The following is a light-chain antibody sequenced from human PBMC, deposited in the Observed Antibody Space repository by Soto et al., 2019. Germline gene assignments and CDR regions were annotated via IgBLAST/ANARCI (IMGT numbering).Light chain of an antibody. CDR1: QSISKF. CDR2: AAS. CDR3: QQSYSTLYT. V-gene: IGKV1-39*01. Sequence: DIQMTQSPSSLSASVGDTVTITCRASQSISKFLNWYQQNPGKAPRVLIYAASSLQSGVPSRFSGSGSGTDFTLTINSLQPEDFVTYYCQQSYSTLYTFGQGTKVEIK. J-gene: IGKJ2*01.